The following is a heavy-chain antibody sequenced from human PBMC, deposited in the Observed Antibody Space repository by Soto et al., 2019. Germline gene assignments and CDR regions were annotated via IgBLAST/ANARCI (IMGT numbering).Heavy chain of an antibody. CDR2: INTRDGTT. CDR3: ARGGGTLDY. J-gene: IGHJ4*02. V-gene: IGHV1-46*01. CDR1: GYTFIAYS. Sequence: QAQMVQSGAEVKKSGASVKLSCKASGYTFIAYSVYWVRQAPGQGLEYMGIINTRDGTTIYAQKFQGRATMTRDTSTSTVYVELSSLRSEDTALYSCARGGGTLDYWGQGTLVTVSS.